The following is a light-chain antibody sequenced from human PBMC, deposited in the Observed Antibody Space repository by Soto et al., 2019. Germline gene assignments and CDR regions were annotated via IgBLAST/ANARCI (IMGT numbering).Light chain of an antibody. Sequence: QSVLTQPPSASGTPGQRVTISCSGSSSNIGSNTVNWYQQLQGTAPKLLIYSNNQRPSGVPDRFSGSKSGTSASLAISGLQSVDEADYYCAAWDERLNGWVFGGGTKVTVL. V-gene: IGLV1-44*01. J-gene: IGLJ3*02. CDR3: AAWDERLNGWV. CDR2: SNN. CDR1: SSNIGSNT.